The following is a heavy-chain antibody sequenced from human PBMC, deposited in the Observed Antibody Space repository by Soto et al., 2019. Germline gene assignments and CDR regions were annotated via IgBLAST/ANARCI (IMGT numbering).Heavy chain of an antibody. CDR2: ISGSGGST. J-gene: IGHJ3*02. CDR1: GFTFSSYA. V-gene: IGHV3-23*01. D-gene: IGHD3-10*01. CDR3: AKEGRTLLWFGELLYDALDI. Sequence: GGSLRLSCAASGFTFSSYAMSWVRQAPGKGLEWVSAISGSGGSTYYADSVKGRFTISRDNSKNTLYLQMNSLRAEDTAVYYCAKEGRTLLWFGELLYDALDIWGQGTMVTVSS.